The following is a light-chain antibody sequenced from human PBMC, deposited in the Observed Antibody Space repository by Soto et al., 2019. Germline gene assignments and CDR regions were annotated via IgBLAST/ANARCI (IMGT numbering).Light chain of an antibody. Sequence: DIVMTQSPLSLPVTPGEPASISCRSSQSLLHSSGYMYLDWYLQKPGQSPQLLIYLGSNRASGVPDRFSGSGSGTDLTLKISRVEAEDVGLYNCMQALQTPQFGQETKLEIK. J-gene: IGKJ2*01. V-gene: IGKV2-28*01. CDR2: LGS. CDR1: QSLLHSSGYMY. CDR3: MQALQTPQ.